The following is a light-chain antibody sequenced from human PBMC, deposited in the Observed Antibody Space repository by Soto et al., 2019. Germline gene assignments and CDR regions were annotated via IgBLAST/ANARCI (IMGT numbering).Light chain of an antibody. CDR3: QQYNSYPWT. J-gene: IGKJ1*01. Sequence: DIQMTHSPSTLSASVGDRVTITCRASQSISSWLAWYQQKPGKAPKLLIYKASSLESGAPSRFSGSGSGTEFTLTISSLQPDDFATYYCQQYNSYPWTFGQGTKVEIK. CDR2: KAS. V-gene: IGKV1-5*03. CDR1: QSISSW.